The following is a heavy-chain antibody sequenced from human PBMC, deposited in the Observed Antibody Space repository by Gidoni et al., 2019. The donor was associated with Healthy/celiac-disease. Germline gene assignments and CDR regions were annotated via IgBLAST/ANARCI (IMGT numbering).Heavy chain of an antibody. Sequence: EVQLVQSGAEVKKPGESLKISCKGSGYSFTSYWIGWVRQMPGKGLEWMGIIYPGDSDTRYSPSFQGQVTISADKSISTAYLQWSSLKASDTAMYYCARHSVTMVLGVIWGYFDYWGQGTLVTVSS. D-gene: IGHD3-10*01. CDR3: ARHSVTMVLGVIWGYFDY. V-gene: IGHV5-51*01. J-gene: IGHJ4*02. CDR2: IYPGDSDT. CDR1: GYSFTSYW.